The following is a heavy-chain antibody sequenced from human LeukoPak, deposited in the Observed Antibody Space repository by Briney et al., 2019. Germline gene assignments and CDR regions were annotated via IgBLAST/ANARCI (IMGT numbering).Heavy chain of an antibody. CDR1: GGTFSSYA. CDR2: IIPIFGTA. Sequence: SVKVSCKASGGTFSSYAISWVRQAPGQGLEWMGGIIPIFGTANYAQKLQGRVTMTTDTSTSTAYMELRSLRSDDTAVYYCARDRSDSGDYVLLDNWGQGTLVTVSS. CDR3: ARDRSDSGDYVLLDN. V-gene: IGHV1-69*05. D-gene: IGHD4-17*01. J-gene: IGHJ4*02.